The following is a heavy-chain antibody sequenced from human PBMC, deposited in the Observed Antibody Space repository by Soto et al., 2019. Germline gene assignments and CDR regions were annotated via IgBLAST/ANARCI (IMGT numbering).Heavy chain of an antibody. D-gene: IGHD3-22*01. CDR2: INHSGST. CDR3: GGSSGYSDY. V-gene: IGHV4-34*01. CDR1: GGSFSGYY. J-gene: IGHJ4*02. Sequence: SETLSLTCAVYGGSFSGYYWSWIRQPPGKGLEWIGEINHSGSTNYNPSLKSRVTISVDTSKNQFSLKLSSVTAADTAVYYCGGSSGYSDYWGQGTLVTVSS.